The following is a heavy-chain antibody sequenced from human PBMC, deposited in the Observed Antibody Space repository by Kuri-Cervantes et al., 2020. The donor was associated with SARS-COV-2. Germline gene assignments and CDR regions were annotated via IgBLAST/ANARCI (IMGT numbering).Heavy chain of an antibody. CDR3: AKDQGDSYGISYFDY. D-gene: IGHD5-18*01. J-gene: IGHJ4*02. CDR2: IRYDGSNK. V-gene: IGHV3-30*02. CDR1: GFTFSSYA. Sequence: GESLKISCAASGFTFSSYAMHWVRQAPGKGPEWVAFIRYDGSNKYYADSVKGRFTISRDNSKNTLYLQMNSLRAEDTAVYYCAKDQGDSYGISYFDYWGQGTLVTVSS.